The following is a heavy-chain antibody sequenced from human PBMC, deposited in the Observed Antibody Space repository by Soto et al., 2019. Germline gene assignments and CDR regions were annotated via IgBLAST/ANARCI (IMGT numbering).Heavy chain of an antibody. V-gene: IGHV3-13*05. J-gene: IGHJ6*02. CDR3: ARTDRDFYGLDV. CDR1: GFTFRNYD. CDR2: ISAAGDP. Sequence: EVQLVESGGGLVQPGGSLRLSCEASGFTFRNYDMHWVRQGTGKGLEWVSGISAAGDPDYADSVEGRFTISRENAQNSFFLQMNRIRGGDTAVYYCARTDRDFYGLDVWGQGTTVIVSS.